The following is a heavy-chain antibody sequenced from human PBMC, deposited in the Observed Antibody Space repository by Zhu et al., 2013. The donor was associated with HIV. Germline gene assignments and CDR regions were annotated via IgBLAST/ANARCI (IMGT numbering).Heavy chain of an antibody. J-gene: IGHJ4*02. V-gene: IGHV1-46*01. Sequence: QVQLVQSGAEVKKPGASVTISCKASGYTFTSYYMHWVRQAPGQGLEWMGVINPNGGSTDYALNFQGRVTMTRDTSTSTVYMELSSLRSEDTAVYYCARAGYSLYYFDYWGQGTLVTVSS. D-gene: IGHD6-13*01. CDR2: INPNGGST. CDR3: ARAGYSLYYFDY. CDR1: GYTFTSYY.